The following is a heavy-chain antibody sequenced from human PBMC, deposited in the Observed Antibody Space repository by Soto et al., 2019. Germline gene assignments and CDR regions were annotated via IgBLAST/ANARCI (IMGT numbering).Heavy chain of an antibody. J-gene: IGHJ5*02. V-gene: IGHV3-7*01. CDR3: ARDLAAAGPLRYNWFDP. Sequence: EVQLVESGGGLVQPGGSLRLSCAASGFTFSSYWMSWVRQAPGKGLEWVANIKQDGSEKYYVDSVKGRFTISRDNAKNSLYLQMNSLRAEDTAVYYCARDLAAAGPLRYNWFDPWGQGTLVTVSS. CDR2: IKQDGSEK. CDR1: GFTFSSYW. D-gene: IGHD6-13*01.